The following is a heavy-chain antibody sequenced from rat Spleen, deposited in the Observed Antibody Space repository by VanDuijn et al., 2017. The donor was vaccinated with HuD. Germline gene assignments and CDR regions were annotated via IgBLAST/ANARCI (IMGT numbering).Heavy chain of an antibody. V-gene: IGHV5-29*01. CDR1: GFTFSDYY. J-gene: IGHJ3*01. D-gene: IGHD4-3*01. Sequence: EVQLVESGGGLVQPGRSLKLSCTASGFTFSDYYMAWVRQAPTKGLEWVATISYDGSSTYYRDSVKGRFTISRDNAKSTLYLQMDSLRSEDTATYYCASAGYNWFAYWGQGTLVTVSS. CDR3: ASAGYNWFAY. CDR2: ISYDGSST.